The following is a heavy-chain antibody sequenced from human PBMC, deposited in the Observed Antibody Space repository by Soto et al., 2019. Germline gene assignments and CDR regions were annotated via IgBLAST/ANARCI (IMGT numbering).Heavy chain of an antibody. Sequence: GGSLRLSCAASGFTFSSYAVHWVRQAPGKGLEWVAVISYDGSNKYYADSVKGRFTISRDNSKNTLYLQMNSLRAEDTAVYYRARDLSSSGWYPNWYFDLWGRGTLVTVSS. V-gene: IGHV3-30-3*01. CDR2: ISYDGSNK. J-gene: IGHJ2*01. CDR3: ARDLSSSGWYPNWYFDL. CDR1: GFTFSSYA. D-gene: IGHD6-19*01.